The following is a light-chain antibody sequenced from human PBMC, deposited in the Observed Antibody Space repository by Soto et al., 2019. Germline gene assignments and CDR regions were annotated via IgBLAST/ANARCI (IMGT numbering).Light chain of an antibody. V-gene: IGLV2-14*01. CDR2: EVS. Sequence: QSALTQPASVSGSPGQSITISCTGTSSDVGGYNYVSWYQQRPGKAPKLMIYEVSNRPSGVPNRFSGSKSGNTASLTISGLQAEDEADYYCSSYTSSSTYVFGTGTKLTV. CDR3: SSYTSSSTYV. CDR1: SSDVGGYNY. J-gene: IGLJ1*01.